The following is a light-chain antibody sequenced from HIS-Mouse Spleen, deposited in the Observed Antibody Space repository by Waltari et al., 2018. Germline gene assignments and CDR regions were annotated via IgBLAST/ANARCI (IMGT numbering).Light chain of an antibody. CDR3: QTWGTGIRV. CDR2: LNSDGSH. CDR1: SGHSSYA. J-gene: IGLJ3*02. Sequence: QLVLTQSPSASASLGASVKLTCTLSSGHSSYAIAWHQQQPAKGPRYLIKLNSDGSHSKGDGIPDRFSGSSSGAERYLTISSLQSEDEADYYCQTWGTGIRVFGGGTKLTVL. V-gene: IGLV4-69*01.